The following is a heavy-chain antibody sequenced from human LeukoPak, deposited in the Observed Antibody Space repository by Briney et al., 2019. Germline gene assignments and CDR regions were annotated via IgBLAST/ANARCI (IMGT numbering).Heavy chain of an antibody. D-gene: IGHD5-24*01. CDR1: GFSFSSYW. Sequence: GGSLRLSCAASGFSFSSYWMHWVRQAPGKGLVWVSRISSDASTTNYADSAKGRFTISRDNAKNTLYLQMNSLRAEDTAMYYCAMLAKMATIDDFDYWGQGTLVTVSS. CDR3: AMLAKMATIDDFDY. CDR2: ISSDASTT. V-gene: IGHV3-74*01. J-gene: IGHJ4*02.